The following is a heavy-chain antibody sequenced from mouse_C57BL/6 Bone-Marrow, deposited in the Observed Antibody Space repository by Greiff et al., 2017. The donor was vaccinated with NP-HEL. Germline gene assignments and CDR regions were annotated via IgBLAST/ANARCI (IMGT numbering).Heavy chain of an antibody. Sequence: EVQGVESGGGLVKPGGSLKLSCAASGFTFSSYAMSWVRQTPEKRLEWVATISDGGSYTYYPDNVKGRFTISRDNAKNNLYLQMSHLKSEDTAMYYCARAKGFDVWGTGTTVTVS. CDR3: ARAKGFDV. J-gene: IGHJ1*03. CDR1: GFTFSSYA. V-gene: IGHV5-4*01. CDR2: ISDGGSYT.